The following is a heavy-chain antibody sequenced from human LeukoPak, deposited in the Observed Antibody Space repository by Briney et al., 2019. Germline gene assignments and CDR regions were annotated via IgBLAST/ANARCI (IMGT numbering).Heavy chain of an antibody. D-gene: IGHD5-12*01. J-gene: IGHJ4*02. Sequence: PGGSLRLSCAASGFTFSGYGMHWVRQAPGKGLEWVAVISYDGSNKYYADSVKGRFTISRDNSKNTLYLQTNSLRADDTAVYYCAKDTRYDYYFDYWGQGTLVTVSS. V-gene: IGHV3-30*18. CDR1: GFTFSGYG. CDR3: AKDTRYDYYFDY. CDR2: ISYDGSNK.